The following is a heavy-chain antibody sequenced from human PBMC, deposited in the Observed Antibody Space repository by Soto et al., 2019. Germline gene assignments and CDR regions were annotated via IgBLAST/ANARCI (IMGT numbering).Heavy chain of an antibody. V-gene: IGHV4-34*01. CDR1: GGSFSGYY. CDR3: ARGPRCINTACSHDYYHFGLDV. J-gene: IGHJ6*02. Sequence: QVQLQQWGAGPLKPSETLSLTCAVNGGSFSGYYWSWIRQPPGRGLEWIGEINHSGRTNLNPSLKSRVSSSVDTSKNHFSLRLSSVTAADTAVYYCARGPRCINTACSHDYYHFGLDVWGQGTTVTVSS. D-gene: IGHD2-2*01. CDR2: INHSGRT.